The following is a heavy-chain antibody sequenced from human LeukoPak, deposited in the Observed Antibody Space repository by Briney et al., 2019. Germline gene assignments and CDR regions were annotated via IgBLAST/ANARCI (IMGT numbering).Heavy chain of an antibody. Sequence: SVKVSCKASGGTFSSYAISWVRQAPGQGLEWMGRIIPILGIANYAQKFQGRVTITADKSTSTAYMELSSLRSEDTAVYYCAREAFDIVVVPAGLYYYYGMDVWGQGTTVTVSS. J-gene: IGHJ6*02. V-gene: IGHV1-69*04. CDR1: GGTFSSYA. CDR3: AREAFDIVVVPAGLYYYYGMDV. CDR2: IIPILGIA. D-gene: IGHD2-2*01.